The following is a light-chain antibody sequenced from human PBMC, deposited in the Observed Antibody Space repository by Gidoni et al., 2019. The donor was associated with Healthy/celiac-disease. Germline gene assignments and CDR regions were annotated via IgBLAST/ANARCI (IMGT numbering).Light chain of an antibody. V-gene: IGKV1-8*01. J-gene: IGKJ3*01. Sequence: AIRMTQSPSSLSASTGDRVTITFRASQGISSYLAWYQQKPGKAPKLLIYAASTLQSGVPSRFSGSGSGTDFTLTISCLQSEDFATYYCQQYYSYPLTFXPXTKVDIK. CDR2: AAS. CDR3: QQYYSYPLT. CDR1: QGISSY.